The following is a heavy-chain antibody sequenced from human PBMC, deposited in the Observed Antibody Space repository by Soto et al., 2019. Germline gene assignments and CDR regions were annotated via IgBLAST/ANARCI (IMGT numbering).Heavy chain of an antibody. CDR2: VDPNGGGS. Sequence: AXPVKVSSKASGYSFTDYKLHWVRQAPGQGLEWMGWVDPNGGGSNSAQKFQGSVTMTWDTSITTAYLDLTRLTTNDTATYFCATWVDYGDFEGFDFWGQRTLVTVPS. V-gene: IGHV1-2*04. J-gene: IGHJ4*02. CDR1: GYSFTDYK. CDR3: ATWVDYGDFEGFDF. D-gene: IGHD4-17*01.